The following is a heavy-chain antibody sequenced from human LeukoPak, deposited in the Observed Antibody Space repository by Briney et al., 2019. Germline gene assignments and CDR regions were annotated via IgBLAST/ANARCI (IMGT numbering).Heavy chain of an antibody. Sequence: ASVKVSCKASGYTFTSYYMHWVRRAPGQGLEWMGIINPSGGSTSYAQKFQGRVTMTRDTSSSTVYMELSSLRSEDTAVYYCARSTYGGNSWFDYWGQGTLVTVSS. CDR1: GYTFTSYY. CDR3: ARSTYGGNSWFDY. J-gene: IGHJ4*02. CDR2: INPSGGST. V-gene: IGHV1-46*01. D-gene: IGHD4-23*01.